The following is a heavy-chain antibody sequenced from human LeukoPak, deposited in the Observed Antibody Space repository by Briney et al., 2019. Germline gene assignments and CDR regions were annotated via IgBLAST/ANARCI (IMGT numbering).Heavy chain of an antibody. Sequence: SETLSPTCAVYGGSFSGYYWSWIRQPPGKGLEWIGEINHSGSTNYNPSLKSRVTISVDTSKNQFSLKLSSVTAADTAVYYCASPHDYGDYDLDYWGQGTLVTVSS. CDR3: ASPHDYGDYDLDY. J-gene: IGHJ4*02. V-gene: IGHV4-34*01. CDR2: INHSGST. D-gene: IGHD4-17*01. CDR1: GGSFSGYY.